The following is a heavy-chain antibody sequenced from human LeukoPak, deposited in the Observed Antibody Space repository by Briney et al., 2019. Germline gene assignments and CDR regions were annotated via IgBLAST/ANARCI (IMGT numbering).Heavy chain of an antibody. D-gene: IGHD5-12*01. CDR1: GGSISSYY. Sequence: SQTLSLTCTVSGGSISSYYWSWIRQPAGKGLEWIGRIYTSGSTNYNPSLKSRVTMSVDTSKNQFSLKLSSVTAADTAVYYCARGLSLRLPHYYYYMDVWGKGTTVSVSS. CDR3: ARGLSLRLPHYYYYMDV. CDR2: IYTSGST. V-gene: IGHV4-4*07. J-gene: IGHJ6*03.